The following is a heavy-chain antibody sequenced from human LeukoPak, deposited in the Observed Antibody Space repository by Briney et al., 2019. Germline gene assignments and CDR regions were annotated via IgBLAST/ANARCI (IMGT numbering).Heavy chain of an antibody. D-gene: IGHD3-9*01. Sequence: GAAVKVSCKASGYTFTSYDIDWVRQATGQGLEWMGWMNPNSGNTGYAQKFQGRVTMTRNTSISTAYMELSSLRSEDTAVYYCARYYDILTGTPSFDYWGQGTLVTVSS. CDR1: GYTFTSYD. V-gene: IGHV1-8*01. CDR2: MNPNSGNT. J-gene: IGHJ4*02. CDR3: ARYYDILTGTPSFDY.